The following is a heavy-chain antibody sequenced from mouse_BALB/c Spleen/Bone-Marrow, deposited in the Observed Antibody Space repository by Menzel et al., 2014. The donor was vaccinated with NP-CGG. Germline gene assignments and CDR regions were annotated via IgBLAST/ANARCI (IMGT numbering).Heavy chain of an antibody. V-gene: IGHV1S34*01. CDR2: ISCYNGAT. J-gene: IGHJ3*01. CDR3: ARRDYRYDGFAY. CDR1: GHSFTGYY. Sequence: LVKTGASVKISCKASGHSFTGYYMHWVKQSHGKSLEWIGYISCYNGATNYNQKFKGKASFTVDTSSSTAYMQFNSLTSEDAAFYFCARRDYRYDGFAYWGQGTPVNVSA. D-gene: IGHD2-14*01.